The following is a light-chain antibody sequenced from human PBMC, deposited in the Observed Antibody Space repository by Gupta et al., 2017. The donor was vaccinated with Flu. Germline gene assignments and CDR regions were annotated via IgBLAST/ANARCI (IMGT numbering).Light chain of an antibody. V-gene: IGKV4-1*01. J-gene: IGKJ4*01. CDR3: HQNYAPPPT. Sequence: DIVMTQSPDSLAVSLGERATINCKSSQSVFFDSINRKYLHWYQQKPGQPPKLLISWASTRESGVPDRFSGRGSETDFNLTISSRQAEDVAVYYGHQNYAPPPTFGGGPEWRSN. CDR2: WAS. CDR1: QSVFFDSINRKY.